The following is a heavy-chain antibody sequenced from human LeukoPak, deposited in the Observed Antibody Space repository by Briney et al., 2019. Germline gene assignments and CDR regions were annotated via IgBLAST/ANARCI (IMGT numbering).Heavy chain of an antibody. CDR3: ARDKWTGPRLYY. Sequence: GASVKVSCKASGYTFTGYYMHWVRQAPGQGLKWMGWINPNSGGTNYAQKFQGRVTMTRDTSISTAYMELSRLRSDDTAVYYCARDKWTGPRLYYWGQGTLVTVSS. J-gene: IGHJ4*02. V-gene: IGHV1-2*02. CDR1: GYTFTGYY. CDR2: INPNSGGT. D-gene: IGHD3/OR15-3a*01.